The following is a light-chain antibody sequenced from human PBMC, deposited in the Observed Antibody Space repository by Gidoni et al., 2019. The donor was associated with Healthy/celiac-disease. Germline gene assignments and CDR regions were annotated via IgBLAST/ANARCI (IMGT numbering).Light chain of an antibody. CDR2: AAS. J-gene: IGKJ5*01. V-gene: IGKV1-27*01. CDR1: QGISNY. Sequence: IQMTQSPSSLSASVGDRVPITCRASQGISNYLAWYQQKPGKVPKLLIYAASTLQSGGPSRCSGSGSGTDFTLTISSLQPEDVATYYCQKYNSAPPNTFGQGTRLEIK. CDR3: QKYNSAPPNT.